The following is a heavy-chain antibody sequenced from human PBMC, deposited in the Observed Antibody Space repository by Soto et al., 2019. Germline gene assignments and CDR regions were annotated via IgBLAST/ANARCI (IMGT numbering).Heavy chain of an antibody. J-gene: IGHJ2*01. CDR1: GFTFRHYW. Sequence: EVQVVESGGGSVQPGGSLRLSCTASGFTFRHYWMHWVRQAPGKGLVWVSRITTDGSGTDYADSVKGRFTIYRDNAKNTVYLQMNSLRAEDTAVYYCAREGESGWYFDLWGRGTLVTVSS. D-gene: IGHD3-10*01. CDR3: AREGESGWYFDL. V-gene: IGHV3-74*01. CDR2: ITTDGSGT.